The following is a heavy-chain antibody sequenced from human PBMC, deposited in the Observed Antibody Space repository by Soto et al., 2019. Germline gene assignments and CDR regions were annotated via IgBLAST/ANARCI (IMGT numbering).Heavy chain of an antibody. CDR1: GFTFSSYA. J-gene: IGHJ4*02. CDR3: AGKPRIAVGAGWTQFDY. CDR2: ISGSGGST. D-gene: IGHD6-19*01. V-gene: IGHV3-23*01. Sequence: GGSLRLSCAASGFTFSSYAMSWVRQAPGKGLEWVSAISGSGGSTYYADSVKGRFTISRDNSKNTLYLQMNSLRAEDTAVYYCAGKPRIAVGAGWTQFDYWGEGT.